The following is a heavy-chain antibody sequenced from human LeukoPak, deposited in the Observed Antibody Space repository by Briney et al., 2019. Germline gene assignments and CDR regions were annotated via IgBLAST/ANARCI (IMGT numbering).Heavy chain of an antibody. CDR3: AKDPYHGSGTLYPTLDY. D-gene: IGHD3-10*01. V-gene: IGHV3-23*01. CDR1: GSTFSNYA. Sequence: PGGSLRLSCAASGSTFSNYAMTWVRQTPGKGLEWVSSISGNGGSTYYADSVKGRFTISRDNSKSTLFLQMDSLRAEDTAVYYCAKDPYHGSGTLYPTLDYWGQGTLVTVSS. CDR2: ISGNGGST. J-gene: IGHJ4*02.